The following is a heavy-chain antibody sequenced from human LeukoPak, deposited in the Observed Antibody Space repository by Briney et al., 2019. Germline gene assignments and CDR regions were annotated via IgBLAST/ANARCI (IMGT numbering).Heavy chain of an antibody. Sequence: GSLRLSCAASGFTFDDYAMSWVRQAPGKGLEWVSAISGSGGSTYYADSVKGRFTISRDNSKNTLYLQMNSLRAEDTAVYYCAKQGKFSSSWLYFDYWGQGTLVTVSS. CDR1: GFTFDDYA. V-gene: IGHV3-23*01. CDR3: AKQGKFSSSWLYFDY. D-gene: IGHD6-13*01. J-gene: IGHJ4*02. CDR2: ISGSGGST.